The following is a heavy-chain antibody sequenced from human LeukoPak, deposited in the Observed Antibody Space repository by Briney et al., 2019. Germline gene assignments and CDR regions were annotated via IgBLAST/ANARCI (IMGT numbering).Heavy chain of an antibody. CDR3: ASGRHDFVH. Sequence: GGSLRLSCAASGFSFSSYSMNWDRQAPGKGLEWVSSISSSSSYIYYADSVKGRLTISRDNAKNPLFLQMNSVTVEDTGVYYCASGRHDFVHWGQGTLVTVAS. D-gene: IGHD3-16*01. V-gene: IGHV3-21*01. CDR2: ISSSSSYI. CDR1: GFSFSSYS. J-gene: IGHJ4*02.